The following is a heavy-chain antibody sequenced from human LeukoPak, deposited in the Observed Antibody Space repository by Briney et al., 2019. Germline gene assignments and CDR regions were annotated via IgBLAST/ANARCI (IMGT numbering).Heavy chain of an antibody. V-gene: IGHV3-30*18. Sequence: PGGSLRLSCAASGFTFSSYGMHWVRQAPGKGLEWVAVISYDGSNKYYADSVKGRFTISRDNSKNTLYLQMNSLGAEDTAVYYCAKAYYSSSPSALDYWGQGTLVTVSS. CDR3: AKAYYSSSPSALDY. D-gene: IGHD6-6*01. J-gene: IGHJ4*02. CDR2: ISYDGSNK. CDR1: GFTFSSYG.